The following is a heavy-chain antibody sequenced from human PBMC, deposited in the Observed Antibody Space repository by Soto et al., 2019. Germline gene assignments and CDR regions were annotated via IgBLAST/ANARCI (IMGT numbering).Heavy chain of an antibody. D-gene: IGHD6-19*01. V-gene: IGHV3-23*01. CDR2: VGGSGFST. CDR1: GFPFSSLS. CDR3: ARGSGPSGSYGYFDA. Sequence: EIRLLESGGGLVQPGGSLRVSCVASGFPFSSLSMSWVRQAPGKGLEWVSSVGGSGFSTYYGDSVKGRFTISRDNSKNTLSLEMNGLRAEDTAVYFCARGSGPSGSYGYFDAWGQGTLVTASS. J-gene: IGHJ4*02.